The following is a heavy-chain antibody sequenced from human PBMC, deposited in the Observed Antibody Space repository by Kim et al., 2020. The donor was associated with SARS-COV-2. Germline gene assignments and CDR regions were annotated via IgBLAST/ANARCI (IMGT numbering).Heavy chain of an antibody. CDR2: ISHDGTNK. Sequence: GGSLRLSCAASGFNFNNHGMHWVRQGPGKGLEWVALISHDGTNKNYADSVKGRFTISRDNSKNTLFLEMSSLRAEDTAVYYCANGGAYYDLLVRKIPFEHWGQGTLVTVSS. CDR3: ANGGAYYDLLVRKIPFEH. J-gene: IGHJ4*02. V-gene: IGHV3-30*18. CDR1: GFNFNNHG. D-gene: IGHD3-3*01.